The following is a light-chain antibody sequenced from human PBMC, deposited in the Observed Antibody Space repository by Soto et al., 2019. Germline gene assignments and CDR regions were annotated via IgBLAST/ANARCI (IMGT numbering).Light chain of an antibody. V-gene: IGLV1-40*01. CDR3: QSYDSSLSGPWV. CDR1: SSNIVAGYD. CDR2: GNS. J-gene: IGLJ3*02. Sequence: QSVLTQPPSVSGAPGQRVTISCTGSSSNIVAGYDVHWYQQLPGTAPKLLIYGNSNRPSGVPDRFSGSKSGTSASLAITGLQAEDEADYYCQSYDSSLSGPWVFGGGTKVTVL.